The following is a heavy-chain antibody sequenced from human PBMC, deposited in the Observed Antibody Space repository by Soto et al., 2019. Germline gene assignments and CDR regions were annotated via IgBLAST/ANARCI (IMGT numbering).Heavy chain of an antibody. CDR3: ARCSGTAARPCTVFDP. CDR2: IIPIFGTA. Sequence: QVQLVQSGAEVKKPGSSVKVSCKASGGTFSSYAISWVRQAPGQGLEWMGGIIPIFGTANYAQKFQGRVTMTXXEXTXXAYQELSSLRSEDTAVYYCARCSGTAARPCTVFDPWGQGTLVTVSS. CDR1: GGTFSSYA. V-gene: IGHV1-69*05. J-gene: IGHJ5*02. D-gene: IGHD6-6*01.